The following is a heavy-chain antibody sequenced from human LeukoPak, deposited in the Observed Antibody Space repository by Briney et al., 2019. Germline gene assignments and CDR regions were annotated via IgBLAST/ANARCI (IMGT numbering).Heavy chain of an antibody. D-gene: IGHD3-10*01. V-gene: IGHV1-69*13. CDR3: ARSSYYYGSGSPKNYYYYYMDV. Sequence: SVKVSRKASGGTFSSYAISWVRQAPGQGLEWMGGIIPTFGTANYAQKFQGRVTITADESTSTAYMELSSLRSEDTAVYYCARSSYYYGSGSPKNYYYYYMDVWGKGTTVTVSS. CDR2: IIPTFGTA. CDR1: GGTFSSYA. J-gene: IGHJ6*03.